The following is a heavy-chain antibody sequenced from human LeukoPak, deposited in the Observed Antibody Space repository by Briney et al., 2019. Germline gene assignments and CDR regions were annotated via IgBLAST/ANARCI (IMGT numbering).Heavy chain of an antibody. CDR2: MFYTGST. Sequence: SETLSLTCSVSGGSINIDYWSWIRQCPGKGLEWIGYMFYTGSTNYNPSLKSRVTISLATSKTQFSLKLSSVTPADTAVYYCARVSVVYGMDVWGQGTTVTVSS. CDR3: ARVSVVYGMDV. V-gene: IGHV4-59*01. J-gene: IGHJ6*02. CDR1: GGSINIDY.